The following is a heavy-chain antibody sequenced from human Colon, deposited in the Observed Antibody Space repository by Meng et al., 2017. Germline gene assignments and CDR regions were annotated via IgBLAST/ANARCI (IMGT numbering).Heavy chain of an antibody. CDR3: AKWGGYGDY. V-gene: IGHV3-23*04. Sequence: EVERVESGGGLVTPGGSLRLSCAASGFTFSSYTISWVRQALGKGLEWVSAVSGGGTTYYTDSVKGRFTVSRDISKDAVYLQMNSLRAEDTAVYYCAKWGGYGDYWGQGTLVTVSS. J-gene: IGHJ4*02. CDR2: VSGGGTT. D-gene: IGHD3-16*01. CDR1: GFTFSSYT.